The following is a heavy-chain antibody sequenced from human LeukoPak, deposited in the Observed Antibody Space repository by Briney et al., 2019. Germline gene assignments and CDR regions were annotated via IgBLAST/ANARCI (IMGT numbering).Heavy chain of an antibody. D-gene: IGHD3-3*01. Sequence: SETLSLTCAVYGGSFSGYYWSWIRQPPGKGLEWIGEINHSGGTNYNPSLKSRVTISVDTSKNQFSLKLSSATAADTAVYYCARDRVYDFWSGYPNWFDPWGQGTLVTVSS. CDR2: INHSGGT. J-gene: IGHJ5*02. CDR1: GGSFSGYY. CDR3: ARDRVYDFWSGYPNWFDP. V-gene: IGHV4-34*01.